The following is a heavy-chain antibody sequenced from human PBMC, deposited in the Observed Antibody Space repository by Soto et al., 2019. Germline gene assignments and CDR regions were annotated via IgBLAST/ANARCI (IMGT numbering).Heavy chain of an antibody. CDR3: SYSDYDRSPLDY. V-gene: IGHV3-15*01. CDR1: GFTFSNAW. J-gene: IGHJ4*02. D-gene: IGHD5-12*01. CDR2: IKSKTDGGTT. Sequence: EVQLVESGGGLVKPGGSLRLSCAASGFTFSNAWMSWVRQAPGKGLEWVGCIKSKTDGGTTDYAAPVKGRFTISRDDSKNTLYLQMNSLKTEDTAVYYCSYSDYDRSPLDYWGQGTLVTVSS.